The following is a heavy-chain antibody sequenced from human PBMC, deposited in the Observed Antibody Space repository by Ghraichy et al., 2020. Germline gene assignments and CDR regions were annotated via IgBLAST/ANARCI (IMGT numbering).Heavy chain of an antibody. Sequence: LSLTCAASGFTFSSYAMTWVRQAPGKGLEWVSFMSGSGGSTYYAASVKGRFTISRDNSKNTLYLQMNSLRAEDTAVYYCAKDPSPYKWNNVGFDYWGQGTLVTVSS. CDR2: MSGSGGST. V-gene: IGHV3-23*01. CDR1: GFTFSSYA. D-gene: IGHD1/OR15-1a*01. CDR3: AKDPSPYKWNNVGFDY. J-gene: IGHJ4*02.